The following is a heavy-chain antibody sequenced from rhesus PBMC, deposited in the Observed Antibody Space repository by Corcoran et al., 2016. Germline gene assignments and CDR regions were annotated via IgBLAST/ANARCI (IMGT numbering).Heavy chain of an antibody. J-gene: IGHJ4*01. Sequence: EVQLVETGGGLVQPGGSLKLSCAASGFTFSSYGMSWVRQAPGKGLEWVSAINRVGGSTFYAEPVKGRFTISRDNSKNTLSLQMNSLRAEDTAVYYCAKGYYEDDYGYYYTDLPFDYWGQGVLVTVSS. D-gene: IGHD3-9*01. CDR1: GFTFSSYG. CDR2: INRVGGST. CDR3: AKGYYEDDYGYYYTDLPFDY. V-gene: IGHV3S5*01.